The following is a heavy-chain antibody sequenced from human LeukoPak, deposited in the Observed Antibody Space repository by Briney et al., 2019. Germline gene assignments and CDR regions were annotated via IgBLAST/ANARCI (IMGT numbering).Heavy chain of an antibody. CDR2: ISGSGGST. CDR1: GFTFSSYA. CDR3: TRELLSLQQGLDL. D-gene: IGHD2/OR15-2a*01. Sequence: GGSLRLSCAASGFTFSSYAMSWVRQAPGKGLEWVSAISGSGGSTYYADSVKGRFTISRDNSKNTLYLQMNSLRVEDTAVYYCTRELLSLQQGLDLWGQGTLVTVSS. J-gene: IGHJ5*02. V-gene: IGHV3-23*01.